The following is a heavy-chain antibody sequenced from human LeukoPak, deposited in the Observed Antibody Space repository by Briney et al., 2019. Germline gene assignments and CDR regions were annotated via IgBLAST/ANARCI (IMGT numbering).Heavy chain of an antibody. D-gene: IGHD2-21*01. V-gene: IGHV3-7*03. J-gene: IGHJ4*02. CDR2: IKQDGSEK. CDR1: GFTFRNSL. Sequence: GVLRLSCAASGFTFRNSLMGWVRQAPGKGLEWVANIKQDGSEKYFVDSVKGRFTISRDNAKNSLYLEMNSPRAEDSAVYYCARDSSAVIWGQGTLVTVSS. CDR3: ARDSSAVI.